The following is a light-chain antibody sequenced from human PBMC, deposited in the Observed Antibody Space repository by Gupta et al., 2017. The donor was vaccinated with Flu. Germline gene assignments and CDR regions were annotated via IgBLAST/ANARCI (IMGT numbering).Light chain of an antibody. CDR3: AAWDDSRNGVL. CDR1: TSNIGSEN. CDR2: SDN. Sequence: HSVLTHPPSVSGTPGQRVTISCSGSTSNIGSENVHWYQQLPGTAPNPLIYSDNQRPSGVPARFSGSKSGTTAALAISGLQAEDEADYYCAAWDDSRNGVLFGGGTKLTVL. V-gene: IGLV1-44*01. J-gene: IGLJ2*01.